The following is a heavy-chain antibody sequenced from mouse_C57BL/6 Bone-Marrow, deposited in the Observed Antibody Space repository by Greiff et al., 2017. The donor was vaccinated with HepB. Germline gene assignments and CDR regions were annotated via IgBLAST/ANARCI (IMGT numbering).Heavy chain of an antibody. D-gene: IGHD1-1*01. CDR1: GFTFSDYY. CDR2: ISTGGGST. J-gene: IGHJ4*01. CDR3: ARYYYGSSSYYAMDY. V-gene: IGHV5-12*01. Sequence: EVQRVESGGGLVQPGGSLKLSCAASGFTFSDYYMYWVRQTPEKRLEWVAYISTGGGSTYYPDTVKGRFTISRDKAKNTRNLQMGRLKSEDTAMYYCARYYYGSSSYYAMDYWGQGTSVTVSS.